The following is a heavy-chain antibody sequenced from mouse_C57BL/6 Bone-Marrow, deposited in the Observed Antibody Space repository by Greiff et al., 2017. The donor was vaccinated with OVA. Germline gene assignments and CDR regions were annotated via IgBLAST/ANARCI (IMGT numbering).Heavy chain of an antibody. J-gene: IGHJ3*01. V-gene: IGHV1-69*01. D-gene: IGHD2-3*01. Sequence: QVQLQQPGAELVMPGASVKLSCKASGYTFTSYWMHWVKQRPGQGLEWIGEIDPSDSYTNYNQKFKGKSTLTVDKSSSTAYMQLSSLTSEDSAVYYGARGAPYDPFAYWGQGTLVTVSA. CDR3: ARGAPYDPFAY. CDR2: IDPSDSYT. CDR1: GYTFTSYW.